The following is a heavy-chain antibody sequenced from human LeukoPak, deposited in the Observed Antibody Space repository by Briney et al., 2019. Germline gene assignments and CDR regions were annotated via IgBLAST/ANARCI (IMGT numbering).Heavy chain of an antibody. D-gene: IGHD3-22*01. Sequence: GGSLRLSCAASGFTFSSYAMSWVRQAPGKGLEWVSTISDSGGTTYYADSVKGRFTISRDNSKNTLYLQMNSLRAEDTAVYYCAKLTSDYYYAPIDYWGQGTLVTVSS. CDR2: ISDSGGTT. CDR1: GFTFSSYA. J-gene: IGHJ4*02. V-gene: IGHV3-23*01. CDR3: AKLTSDYYYAPIDY.